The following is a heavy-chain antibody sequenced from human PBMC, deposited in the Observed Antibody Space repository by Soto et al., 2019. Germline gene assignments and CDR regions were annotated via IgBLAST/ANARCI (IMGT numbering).Heavy chain of an antibody. D-gene: IGHD2-15*01. V-gene: IGHV4-30-2*01. CDR3: ARDRATRRGLVAFDI. J-gene: IGHJ3*02. Sequence: PSETLSLTCAVSGGSISSGGYSWSWIRQPPGKGLEWIGYIYHSGSTYYNPSLKSRVTISVDRSKNQFSLKLSSVTAADTAVYYCARDRATRRGLVAFDIWGQGTMVTVSS. CDR2: IYHSGST. CDR1: GGSISSGGYS.